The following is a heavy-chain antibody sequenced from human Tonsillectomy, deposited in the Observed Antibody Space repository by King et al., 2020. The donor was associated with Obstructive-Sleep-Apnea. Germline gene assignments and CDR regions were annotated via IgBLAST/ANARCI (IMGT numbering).Heavy chain of an antibody. CDR3: ARVGIVGPTRFDYYGLDV. D-gene: IGHD1-26*01. J-gene: IGHJ6*02. CDR1: GGSISSRSYY. CDR2: IYSTGST. V-gene: IGHV4-30-4*01. Sequence: VQLQESGPGLVKPSQTLSLTCTVSGGSISSRSYYWSWIRQPPGEGLEWIGFIYSTGSTYYNPSVKSRVSISVDTSKNQFALRLSSVTAADTAVYYCARVGIVGPTRFDYYGLDVWGQGTTVTVSS.